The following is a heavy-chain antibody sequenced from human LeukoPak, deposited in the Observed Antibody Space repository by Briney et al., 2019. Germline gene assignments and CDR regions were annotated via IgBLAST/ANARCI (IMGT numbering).Heavy chain of an antibody. J-gene: IGHJ4*02. Sequence: GGSLGLSCAASGFTFRGSAIHWVRQASGKGLEWVGRVRSKSNSYATAFAASVKGRFSISRDDSKNTAYLQMNSLKTEDTAVYYCTRFETTYSSSWSSVDYWGQGTLVTVSS. V-gene: IGHV3-73*01. CDR2: VRSKSNSYAT. D-gene: IGHD6-13*01. CDR3: TRFETTYSSSWSSVDY. CDR1: GFTFRGSA.